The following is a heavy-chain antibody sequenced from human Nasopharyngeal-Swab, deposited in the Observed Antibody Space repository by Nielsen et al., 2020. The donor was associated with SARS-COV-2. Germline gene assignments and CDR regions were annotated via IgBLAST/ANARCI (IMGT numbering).Heavy chain of an antibody. D-gene: IGHD3-16*01. V-gene: IGHV3-30-3*01. CDR3: ARDLGGWVGY. Sequence: GESLKISCAASGFTFSSYALHWVRQAPGKGLEWVAVISYDGSNKYYADSVKGRFTISRDNSKNTLSLQMNSLRAEDTAVYYCARDLGGWVGYWGQGTLVTVSS. CDR2: ISYDGSNK. J-gene: IGHJ4*02. CDR1: GFTFSSYA.